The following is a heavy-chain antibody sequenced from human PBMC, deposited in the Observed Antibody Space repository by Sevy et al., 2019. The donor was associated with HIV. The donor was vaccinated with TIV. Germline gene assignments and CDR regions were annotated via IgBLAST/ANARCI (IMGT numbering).Heavy chain of an antibody. V-gene: IGHV1-24*01. CDR2: FDSQDGET. J-gene: IGHJ5*02. CDR1: GYTLTKLS. CDR3: ATVGLRYYSGSSSYQGDWFDP. Sequence: ASVKVSCKVSGYTLTKLSIHWVRQAPGKGLEWMGDFDSQDGETIYSQRFQGRVTMTVDTPTDTAYMDLSSLTSEGTAVYYCATVGLRYYSGSSSYQGDWFDPWGQGTLVTVSS. D-gene: IGHD2-15*01.